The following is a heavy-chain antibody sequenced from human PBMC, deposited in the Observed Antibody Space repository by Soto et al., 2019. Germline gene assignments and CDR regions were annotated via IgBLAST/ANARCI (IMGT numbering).Heavy chain of an antibody. CDR2: ISSSSSYI. CDR1: GFTFSSYS. CDR3: ARDAYCGGDCDSGYWYFDL. D-gene: IGHD2-21*02. Sequence: XESLRLSCAASGFTFSSYSMNWVRQAPGKGLEWVSSISSSSSYIYYADSVKGRFTISRDNAKNSLYLQMNSLRAEDTAVYYCARDAYCGGDCDSGYWYFDLWGRGTLVTVSS. J-gene: IGHJ2*01. V-gene: IGHV3-21*01.